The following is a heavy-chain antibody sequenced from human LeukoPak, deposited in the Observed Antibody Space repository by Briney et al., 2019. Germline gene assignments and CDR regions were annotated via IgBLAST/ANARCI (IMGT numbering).Heavy chain of an antibody. J-gene: IGHJ4*02. V-gene: IGHV4-59*08. CDR2: IYYSGST. Sequence: SETLSLTCTVSGGSISSYYWSWIRQPPGKGLEWIGYIYYSGSTNYNPSLKSRVTISVDTSKNQFSLKLSSVTAADTAVYYCARLTLRRIPAAIDYWGQGTLVTVSS. CDR1: GGSISSYY. D-gene: IGHD2-2*01. CDR3: ARLTLRRIPAAIDY.